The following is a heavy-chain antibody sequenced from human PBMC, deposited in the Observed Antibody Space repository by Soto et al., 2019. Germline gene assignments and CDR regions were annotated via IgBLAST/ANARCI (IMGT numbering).Heavy chain of an antibody. CDR1: GGSISSYY. V-gene: IGHV4-59*01. Sequence: KPSETLSLTCTVSGGSISSYYWSWIRQPPGKGLEWIGYIYYSGSTNYNPSLKSRVTISVDTSKNQFSLKLSSVTAADTAVYYCARLPMDHYDFWSGQDYYYYYGMDVWGQGTTVTVSS. CDR2: IYYSGST. CDR3: ARLPMDHYDFWSGQDYYYYYGMDV. D-gene: IGHD3-3*01. J-gene: IGHJ6*02.